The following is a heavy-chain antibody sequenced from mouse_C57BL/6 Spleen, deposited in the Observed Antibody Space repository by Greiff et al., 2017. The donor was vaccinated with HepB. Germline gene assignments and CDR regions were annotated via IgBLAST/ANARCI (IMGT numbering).Heavy chain of an antibody. D-gene: IGHD1-1*01. Sequence: VQLQQPGAELVMPGASVKLSCKASGYTFTSYWMHWVKQRPGQGLEWIGEIDPSDSYTIYNQKFKGKSTLTVDKSSSTAYMQLSSLTSEDSAVYYCARSYYGSSLAWFAYWGQGTLVTVSA. CDR2: IDPSDSYT. J-gene: IGHJ3*01. CDR1: GYTFTSYW. CDR3: ARSYYGSSLAWFAY. V-gene: IGHV1-69*01.